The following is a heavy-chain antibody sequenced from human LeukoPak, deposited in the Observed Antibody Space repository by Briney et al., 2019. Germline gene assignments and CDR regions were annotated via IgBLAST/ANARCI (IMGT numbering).Heavy chain of an antibody. Sequence: ASVKVSCKAAGYTFNSYYMHWLRQAPGQGLEWMGIINPSGGSTSHAQKFQGRVTMTRDTSTSTVYMELSSLRSEDTAVYYCARGADLPYYMDVWGKGTTVTVSS. V-gene: IGHV1-46*02. CDR3: ARGADLPYYMDV. J-gene: IGHJ6*03. CDR1: GYTFNSYY. CDR2: INPSGGST.